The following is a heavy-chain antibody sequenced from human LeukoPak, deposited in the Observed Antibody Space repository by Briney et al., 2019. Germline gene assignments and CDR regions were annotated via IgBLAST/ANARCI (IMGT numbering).Heavy chain of an antibody. J-gene: IGHJ3*01. V-gene: IGHV3-21*01. CDR3: ARDGYNSANGIDV. CDR1: GFIFSSYN. D-gene: IGHD1-1*01. CDR2: ISSSSNYI. Sequence: GGSLRLSCAASGFIFSSYNMNWVRQAPGKGLEWVSSISSSSNYIYYADSVKGRFTISRDNAKSSLSLQMNSLSAEDTAVYYCARDGYNSANGIDVWGQGTMVTVSS.